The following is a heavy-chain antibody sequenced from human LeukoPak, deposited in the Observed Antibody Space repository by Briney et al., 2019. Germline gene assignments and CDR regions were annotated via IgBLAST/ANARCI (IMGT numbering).Heavy chain of an antibody. J-gene: IGHJ2*01. V-gene: IGHV7-4-1*02. CDR2: INTNTGNP. Sequence: ASVKVSCKASGYTFTSYGISWVRQAPGQGLEWMGWINTNTGNPTYAQGFTGRFVFSLDTSVSTAYLQISSLKAEDTAVYYCARFSEDYDILTGPYWYFDLWGRGTLVTVSS. CDR3: ARFSEDYDILTGPYWYFDL. D-gene: IGHD3-9*01. CDR1: GYTFTSYG.